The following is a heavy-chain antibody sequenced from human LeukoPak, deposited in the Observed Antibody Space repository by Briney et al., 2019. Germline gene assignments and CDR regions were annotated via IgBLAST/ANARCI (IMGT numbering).Heavy chain of an antibody. Sequence: SGTLSLTCAVSGGSISSSNWWSWVRQPPGKGLEWIGEIHHSGSTNYNPSLKSRVTISVDKSKNQFSLKLSSVTAADTAVYYCARASTQTRGASWFDPWGQGTLVTVSS. V-gene: IGHV4-4*02. CDR1: GGSISSSNW. CDR3: ARASTQTRGASWFDP. J-gene: IGHJ5*02. D-gene: IGHD3-10*01. CDR2: IHHSGST.